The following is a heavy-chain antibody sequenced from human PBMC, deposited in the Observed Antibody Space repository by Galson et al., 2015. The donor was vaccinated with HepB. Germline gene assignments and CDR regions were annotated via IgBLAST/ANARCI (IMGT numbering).Heavy chain of an antibody. CDR2: IDTSGGHT. D-gene: IGHD2-2*01. Sequence: SLRLSCAASGFTFTSYDMTWVRQAPGKGLEWVSVIDTSGGHTSYADSVKGRFTISRDHSKGTLSLQMNSLRVEDTAIYYCASYRVTAGRWFDPWGQGTLVTVSS. CDR1: GFTFTSYD. J-gene: IGHJ5*02. CDR3: ASYRVTAGRWFDP. V-gene: IGHV3-23*01.